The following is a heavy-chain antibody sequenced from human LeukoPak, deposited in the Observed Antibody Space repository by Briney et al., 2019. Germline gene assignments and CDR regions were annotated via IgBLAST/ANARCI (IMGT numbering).Heavy chain of an antibody. Sequence: GGSLRLSCAASGFAFSNYWMFWVRQVPGQGPVWVSRLNPDGSITNYADSVRGRFTISRDNAKNTLYLQMDSLRAEDTAVYYCAKAVLRFLEWSLPDYYYYYMDVWGKGTTVTVSS. V-gene: IGHV3-74*01. CDR2: LNPDGSIT. CDR1: GFAFSNYW. D-gene: IGHD3-3*01. CDR3: AKAVLRFLEWSLPDYYYYYMDV. J-gene: IGHJ6*03.